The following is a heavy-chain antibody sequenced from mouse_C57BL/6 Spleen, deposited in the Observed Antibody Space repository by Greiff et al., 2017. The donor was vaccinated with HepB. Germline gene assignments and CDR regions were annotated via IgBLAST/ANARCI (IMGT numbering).Heavy chain of an antibody. V-gene: IGHV1-39*01. J-gene: IGHJ2*01. Sequence: VQLQQSGPELVKPGASVKISCKASGYSFTDYNMNWVKQSTGKSLEWIGVINPNYGTTSYNQKFKGKATLTVDKSSSTAYMQLNSLTSEDSAVYYCARTHYYGSSYGYFDYWGQGTTLTVSS. CDR3: ARTHYYGSSYGYFDY. CDR2: INPNYGTT. CDR1: GYSFTDYN. D-gene: IGHD1-1*01.